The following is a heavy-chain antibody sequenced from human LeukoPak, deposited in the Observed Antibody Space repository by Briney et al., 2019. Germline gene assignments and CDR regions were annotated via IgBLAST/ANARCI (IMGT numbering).Heavy chain of an antibody. CDR1: GYTFRTSW. D-gene: IGHD5-12*01. V-gene: IGHV5-51*01. CDR3: ARRDGYDLDY. J-gene: IGHJ4*02. CDR2: IYPGDSDT. Sequence: GESLKISCEGSGYTFRTSWIAWVRQMPGKGLEWVGIIYPGDSDTIYSPSFQGQVTISADKSISTAYLQWSSLKASDTAMYYCARRDGYDLDYWGQGTLVTVSS.